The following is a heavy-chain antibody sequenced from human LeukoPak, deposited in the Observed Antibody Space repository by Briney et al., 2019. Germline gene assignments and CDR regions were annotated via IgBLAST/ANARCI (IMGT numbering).Heavy chain of an antibody. CDR1: GGSISSYY. V-gene: IGHV4-59*12. CDR2: IYYSGST. CDR3: ARDTYYYYYMDV. Sequence: SETLSLTCTVSGGSISSYYWSWIRQPPGKGLEWIGYIYYSGSTNYNPSLKSRVTISVDTSKNQFSLKLSSVTAADTAVYYCARDTYYYYYMDVWGKGTTVTISS. J-gene: IGHJ6*03.